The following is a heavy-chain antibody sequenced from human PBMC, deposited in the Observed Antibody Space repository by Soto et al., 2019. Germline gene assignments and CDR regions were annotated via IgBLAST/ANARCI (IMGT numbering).Heavy chain of an antibody. J-gene: IGHJ4*02. CDR1: GGSITSGGYF. CDR3: AREGLFRTFFDY. V-gene: IGHV4-31*03. Sequence: QVQLQESGPRLVKPSQTLSLTCSVSGGSITSGGYFWSWIRQHPGKGLEWIGNIYHSGSTYYNPSLKRRVTISLETSKSKFSLKLSSVTAADTAVYYCAREGLFRTFFDYWGQGTLVTVSS. D-gene: IGHD2-2*01. CDR2: IYHSGST.